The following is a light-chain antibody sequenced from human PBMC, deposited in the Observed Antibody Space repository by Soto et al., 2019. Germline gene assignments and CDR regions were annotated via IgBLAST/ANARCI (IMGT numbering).Light chain of an antibody. CDR3: LLSYTGRLYV. CDR2: DTD. J-gene: IGLJ1*01. CDR1: TGPVTNGHF. V-gene: IGLV7-46*01. Sequence: QAVVTQEPSLTVSPGGTVTLTCGSSTGPVTNGHFPYWFQQKPGQAPRPLIYDTDTKHSWTPARFSGSLLGDKAALTLSGAQPEDEADYSCLLSYTGRLYVFGPGTKLTVL.